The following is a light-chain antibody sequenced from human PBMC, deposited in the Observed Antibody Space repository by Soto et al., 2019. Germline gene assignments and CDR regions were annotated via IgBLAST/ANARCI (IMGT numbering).Light chain of an antibody. CDR2: DAS. Sequence: EIVLTQSPATLSLSPGERATLSCRASQSVSSYLAWYQQKPGQAPRLLIYDASNRATGIPARFSGSGSGTDFTLTISSLEPEVFAVYYCKQRSNWPPYTFGQGTKLEIK. V-gene: IGKV3-11*01. CDR3: KQRSNWPPYT. CDR1: QSVSSY. J-gene: IGKJ2*01.